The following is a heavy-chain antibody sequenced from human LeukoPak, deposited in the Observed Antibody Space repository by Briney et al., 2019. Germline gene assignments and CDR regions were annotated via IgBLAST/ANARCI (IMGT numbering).Heavy chain of an antibody. CDR3: VRGWRGSLYDPPDF. D-gene: IGHD3-16*01. J-gene: IGHJ4*02. CDR2: IYPGDSDT. CDR1: GYTFTKHW. Sequence: GESLKISCEASGYTFTKHWIGWVRQMPGKGLEWMGIIYPGDSDTRYNPSFQGQVTVSVDKSITTAYLQWTSLKASDIAMYYCVRGWRGSLYDPPDFWGQGTLVTVSS. V-gene: IGHV5-51*01.